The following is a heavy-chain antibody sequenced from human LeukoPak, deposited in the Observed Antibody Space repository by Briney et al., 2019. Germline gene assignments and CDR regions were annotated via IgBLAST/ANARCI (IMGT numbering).Heavy chain of an antibody. CDR3: ATSSGWYADY. J-gene: IGHJ4*02. CDR2: IYYSGST. D-gene: IGHD6-19*01. CDR1: GGSISGSNYY. Sequence: SETLSLTCTVSGGSISGSNYYWGWIRQTPGKGLEWIGSIYYSGSTYYNPSLKSRLIVSVDTPKNQFSLKLSSVTAADTAVYYCATSSGWYADYWGQGTLVTVSS. V-gene: IGHV4-39*01.